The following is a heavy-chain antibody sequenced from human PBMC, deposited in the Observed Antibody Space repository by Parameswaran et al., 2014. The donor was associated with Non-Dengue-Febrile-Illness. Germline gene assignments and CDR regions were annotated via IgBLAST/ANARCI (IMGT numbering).Heavy chain of an antibody. Sequence: SETLSLTCTVSGGSISSSNYYWGWIRQPPGKGLEWIASIYYSGSVYYNLSLKSRVTISVDTSKNQFSLKLSSVTAADTAVYYCATPARRHSLDAFDIWGQGTMV. CDR2: IYYSGSV. CDR3: ATPARRHSLDAFDI. CDR1: GGSISSSNYY. J-gene: IGHJ3*02. D-gene: IGHD4-11*01. V-gene: IGHV4-39*01.